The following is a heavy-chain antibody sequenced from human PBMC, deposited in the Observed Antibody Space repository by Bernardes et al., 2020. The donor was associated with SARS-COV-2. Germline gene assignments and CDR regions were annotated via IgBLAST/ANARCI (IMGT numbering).Heavy chain of an antibody. CDR3: AREGILVGAPMDLFDY. D-gene: IGHD5-18*01. V-gene: IGHV1-18*01. CDR1: GYTFTSYA. Sequence: ASVKVSCKTSGYTFTSYAISWVRQAPGQGLEWMGWISGYNGHTKYAQKLQGRVTLTTDTSTSTAYMEMGGLRSDDTAVYYCAREGILVGAPMDLFDYWGQGGQVTLSS. CDR2: ISGYNGHT. J-gene: IGHJ4*02.